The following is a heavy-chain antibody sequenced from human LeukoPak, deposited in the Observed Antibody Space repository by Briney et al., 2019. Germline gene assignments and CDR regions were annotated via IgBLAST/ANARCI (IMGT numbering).Heavy chain of an antibody. D-gene: IGHD3-10*01. Sequence: PSETLSLTCTVSSHSMISYYWSWTRHSPGEGLEYIGYIYSSGRTDYNPSLKSRVTISVDTSKNQFSLRLSSVTAADTAVYYCARERYYGSGIQAIDYWGQGTLVTVSS. J-gene: IGHJ4*02. CDR2: IYSSGRT. V-gene: IGHV4-59*13. CDR3: ARERYYGSGIQAIDY. CDR1: SHSMISYY.